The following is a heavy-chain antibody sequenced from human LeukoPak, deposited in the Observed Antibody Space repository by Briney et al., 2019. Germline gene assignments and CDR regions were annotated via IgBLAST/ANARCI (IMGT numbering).Heavy chain of an antibody. Sequence: GGSLRLSCAASGFTFTNSAMTWVRQAPGKGLEWVSSIFDTGTYTHYADSVKGRFTTSRENAKNSLFLQMNSLRVGDTAVYYCAREYGNPRGSGMDVWGQGTTVTVSS. J-gene: IGHJ6*02. CDR1: GFTFTNSA. V-gene: IGHV3-21*01. D-gene: IGHD4-17*01. CDR3: AREYGNPRGSGMDV. CDR2: IFDTGTYT.